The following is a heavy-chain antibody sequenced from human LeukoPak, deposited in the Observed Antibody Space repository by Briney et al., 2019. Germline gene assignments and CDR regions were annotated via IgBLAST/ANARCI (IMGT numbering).Heavy chain of an antibody. D-gene: IGHD6-19*01. Sequence: KPGGSRRLSCAASGFTFSDYYMSWIRQAPGKGLEWVSYISTSGTNIDYADSVKGRFTISRDNAKSSLYLQMNSLRAEDTAVYYCARGGILAVAGSFDYWGQGTLVTVSS. CDR3: ARGGILAVAGSFDY. J-gene: IGHJ4*02. CDR1: GFTFSDYY. CDR2: ISTSGTNI. V-gene: IGHV3-11*01.